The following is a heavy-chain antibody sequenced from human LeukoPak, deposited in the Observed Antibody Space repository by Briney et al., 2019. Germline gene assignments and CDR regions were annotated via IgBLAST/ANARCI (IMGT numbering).Heavy chain of an antibody. D-gene: IGHD6-25*01. CDR2: ISAYNGNT. J-gene: IGHJ6*04. CDR1: GYTFTSYG. V-gene: IGHV1-18*04. Sequence: ASVKVSCKASGYTFTSYGISWVRQAPGQGLEWMGWISAYNGNTNYAQKLQGRVTMTTDTSTSTAYMELRGLRSDDTAVYYCARGGGFDDPNYYYSMDVWGKGTTVTVSS. CDR3: ARGGGFDDPNYYYSMDV.